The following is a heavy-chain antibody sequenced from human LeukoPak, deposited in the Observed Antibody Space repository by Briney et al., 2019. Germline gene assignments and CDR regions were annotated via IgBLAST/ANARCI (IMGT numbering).Heavy chain of an antibody. D-gene: IGHD3-22*01. Sequence: PGGSLRLSCAASGFSFSSYSMNWVRQAPGKGLEWVSSISSSSSYIYYADSVKGRFTISRDNAKNSLYLQMDSLRAEDTAVYYCARALYDSSGYGFDYWGQGTLVTVSS. J-gene: IGHJ4*02. CDR3: ARALYDSSGYGFDY. CDR1: GFSFSSYS. CDR2: ISSSSSYI. V-gene: IGHV3-21*01.